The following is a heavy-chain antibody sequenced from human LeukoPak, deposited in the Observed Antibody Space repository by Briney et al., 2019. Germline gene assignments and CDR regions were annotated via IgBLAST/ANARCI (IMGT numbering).Heavy chain of an antibody. CDR3: GLNYYDSLGFDN. CDR2: IRSKAYGGTT. CDR1: GFTFGEYA. J-gene: IGHJ4*02. Sequence: GRSLRLFCTGSGFTFGEYAISWVRQAPGKGREWVSFIRSKAYGGTTEYAASVKGRFSISRDDSKSIAYLQMNSLKTEDTAVYYCGLNYYDSLGFDNWGQGTLVTVSS. D-gene: IGHD3-22*01. V-gene: IGHV3-49*04.